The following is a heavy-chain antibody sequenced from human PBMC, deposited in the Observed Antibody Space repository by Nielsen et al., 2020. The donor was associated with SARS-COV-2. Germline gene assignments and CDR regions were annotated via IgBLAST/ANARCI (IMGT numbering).Heavy chain of an antibody. CDR1: GFTFDDYA. CDR3: AKDMGDGYPTDAFDI. J-gene: IGHJ3*02. CDR2: ISWNSGSI. D-gene: IGHD5-24*01. Sequence: SLKISCAASGFTFDDYAMHWVRQAPGKGLEWVSGISWNSGSIGYADSVKGRFTISRDNAKNSLYLQMNSLRAEDTALYYCAKDMGDGYPTDAFDIWGQGTMVTVSS. V-gene: IGHV3-9*01.